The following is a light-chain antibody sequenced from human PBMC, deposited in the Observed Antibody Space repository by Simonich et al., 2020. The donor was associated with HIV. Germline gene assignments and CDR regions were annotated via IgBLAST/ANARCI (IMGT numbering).Light chain of an antibody. J-gene: IGKJ2*01. V-gene: IGKV2-28*01. CDR2: LGS. CDR3: MQALQTPYT. CDR1: QSLLHNNGYNF. Sequence: DIVMTQSPLSLPVTPGEPASISCRSIQSLLHNNGYNFLDWFLQRPGQSPQLLIYLGSNRASGVPDRFSGSGSGTDFTLKISRVEAEDVGVYYCMQALQTPYTFGQGTKLEIK.